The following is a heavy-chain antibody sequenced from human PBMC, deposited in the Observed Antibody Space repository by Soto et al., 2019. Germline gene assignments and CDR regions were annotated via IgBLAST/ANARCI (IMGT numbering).Heavy chain of an antibody. CDR2: IWYDGSNK. D-gene: IGHD2-21*02. Sequence: GGSLRLSCAASGFTFSSYGMHWVRQAPGKGLEWVAVIWYDGSNKYYADSVKGRFTISRDNSKNTLYLQMNSLRAEDTAVYYCASSDHSHYYYYYGMDVWGQGTTVTVSS. CDR3: ASSDHSHYYYYYGMDV. CDR1: GFTFSSYG. J-gene: IGHJ6*02. V-gene: IGHV3-33*01.